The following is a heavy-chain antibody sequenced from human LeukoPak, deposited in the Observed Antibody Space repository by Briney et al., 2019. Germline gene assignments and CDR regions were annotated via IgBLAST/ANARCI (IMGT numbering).Heavy chain of an antibody. V-gene: IGHV3-30*18. J-gene: IGHJ4*02. CDR2: TSYDGSNK. Sequence: PGRSLRLSCVASGFTFRNYGMHWVRQAPGKGLKWVAVTSYDGSNKYYADSVKGRFTISRDNSKSTLYLQMNSLRAEDTAVYYCAKEGDGLSFDYWGQGTLVTVSS. D-gene: IGHD2-2*01. CDR1: GFTFRNYG. CDR3: AKEGDGLSFDY.